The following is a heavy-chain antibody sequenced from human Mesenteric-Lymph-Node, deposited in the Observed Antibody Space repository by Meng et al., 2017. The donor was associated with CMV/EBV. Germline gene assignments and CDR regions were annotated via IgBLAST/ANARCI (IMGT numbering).Heavy chain of an antibody. CDR3: ARGGRFLEWLTSVLPKFFDP. J-gene: IGHJ5*02. CDR1: GYTFTSYY. V-gene: IGHV1-46*01. D-gene: IGHD3-3*01. Sequence: ASVKVSCKASGYTFTSYYMHWVRQAPGQGLEWMGIINPSGGSTSYAQKFQGRVTMTRDTSISTAYMELSRLRSDDTAVYYCARGGRFLEWLTSVLPKFFDPWGQGTLVTVSS. CDR2: INPSGGST.